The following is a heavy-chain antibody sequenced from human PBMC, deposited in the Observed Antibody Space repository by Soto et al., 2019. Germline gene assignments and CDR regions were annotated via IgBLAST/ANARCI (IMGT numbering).Heavy chain of an antibody. Sequence: PSETLSLTCTVSGGSLSSYYWSWIRQPPGKGLEWIGEINHSGSTNYNPSLKSRVTISVDTSKNQFSLKLSSVTAADTAVYYCARGEDLTDYYYYGMDVWGQGTTVTVSS. V-gene: IGHV4-34*01. CDR3: ARGEDLTDYYYYGMDV. CDR1: GGSLSSYY. J-gene: IGHJ6*02. CDR2: INHSGST.